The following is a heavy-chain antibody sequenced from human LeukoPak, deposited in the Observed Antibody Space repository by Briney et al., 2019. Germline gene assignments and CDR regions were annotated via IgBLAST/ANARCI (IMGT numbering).Heavy chain of an antibody. D-gene: IGHD2-2*01. Sequence: SVNVSYKASGGTFSSYAISWVRQAPGQGLEWMGGIIPIFGTANYAQKFQGRVTITADKSTSTAYMELSSLRSEDTAVYYCARGYCSSTSCRSFDPWGQGTLVTVSS. J-gene: IGHJ5*02. V-gene: IGHV1-69*06. CDR3: ARGYCSSTSCRSFDP. CDR1: GGTFSSYA. CDR2: IIPIFGTA.